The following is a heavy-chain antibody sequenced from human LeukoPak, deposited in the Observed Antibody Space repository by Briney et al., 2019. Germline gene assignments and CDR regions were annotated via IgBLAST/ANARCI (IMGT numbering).Heavy chain of an antibody. V-gene: IGHV4-34*01. J-gene: IGHJ4*02. CDR1: GGSFSGYY. D-gene: IGHD1-26*01. CDR2: INHSGST. CDR3: ARYHRGSYYFDY. Sequence: SETLSLTCAVYGGSFSGYYWSWIRQPPGKGLEWIGEINHSGSTNYNPSLKSRVTISVDTSKKQFSLKLSSMTAADTAVYYCARYHRGSYYFDYWGQGTLVTVSS.